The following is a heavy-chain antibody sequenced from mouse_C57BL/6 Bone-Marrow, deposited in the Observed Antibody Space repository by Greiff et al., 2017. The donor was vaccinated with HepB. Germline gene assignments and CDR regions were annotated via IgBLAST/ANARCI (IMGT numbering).Heavy chain of an antibody. D-gene: IGHD2-2*01. CDR1: GYAFTNYL. CDR3: ARRRLRRAMDY. V-gene: IGHV1-54*01. J-gene: IGHJ4*01. CDR2: INPGSGGT. Sequence: QVQLKESGAELVRPGTSVKVSCKASGYAFTNYLIEWVKQRPGQGLEWIGVINPGSGGTNYNEKFKGKATLTADKSSSTAYMQLSSLTSEDSAVYFCARRRLRRAMDYWGQGTSVTVSS.